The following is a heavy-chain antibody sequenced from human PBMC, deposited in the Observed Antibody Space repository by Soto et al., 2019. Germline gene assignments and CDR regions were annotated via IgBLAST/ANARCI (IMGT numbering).Heavy chain of an antibody. CDR1: GYTFTSYG. V-gene: IGHV1-18*01. CDR2: ISAYNGNT. J-gene: IGHJ3*02. CDR3: ARTQGVLDAFDI. D-gene: IGHD2-8*01. Sequence: GASVEVCCKASGYTFTSYGLRWVRQAPGQGLEWMGWISAYNGNTNYARKLQGRVTMTTDTSTSTAYMELRSLRSDDTAVYYCARTQGVLDAFDIWGQGTMDTVSS.